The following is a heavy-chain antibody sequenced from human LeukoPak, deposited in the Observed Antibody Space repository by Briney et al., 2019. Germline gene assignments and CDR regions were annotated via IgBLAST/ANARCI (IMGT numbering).Heavy chain of an antibody. CDR2: INPNSGGT. Sequence: GASVKGSCAASGYTFTRYYMHWVRQAPGQGLEWMGWINPNSGGTNYAQKFQGRVTMTRDTSISTAYMELSRPRSDDTAVYYRAITDSSSSFPVVPWGQGSLITVSS. J-gene: IGHJ5*02. CDR1: GYTFTRYY. D-gene: IGHD6-13*01. V-gene: IGHV1-2*02. CDR3: AITDSSSSFPVVP.